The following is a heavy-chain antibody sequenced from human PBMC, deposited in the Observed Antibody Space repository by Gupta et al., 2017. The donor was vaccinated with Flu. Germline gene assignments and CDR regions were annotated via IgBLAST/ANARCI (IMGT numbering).Heavy chain of an antibody. CDR1: GVSLSSGSYY. CDR3: ARGVAVAGTPTLDT. V-gene: IGHV4-61*02. Sequence: QVQLQESGPGLVKSSQPLSVTCTVSGVSLSSGSYYWTWVRQSAGKGIEWIGRYYTTGSSSYNASLKSRVTMSVDTSKNQFSLKVDSVTAADTATYYCARGVAVAGTPTLDTWGRGILVTVSS. J-gene: IGHJ4*01. CDR2: YYTTGSS. D-gene: IGHD6-19*01.